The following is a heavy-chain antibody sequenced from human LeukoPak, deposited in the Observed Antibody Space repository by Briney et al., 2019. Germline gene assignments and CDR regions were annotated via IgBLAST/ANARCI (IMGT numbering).Heavy chain of an antibody. J-gene: IGHJ5*02. Sequence: KPSQTLSLTCAISGDSVSSNSAAWNWIRQSPSRGLEWLGRTYYRSEWYNDYAVSVKSRITINPDTSKNQFSLQLNSVTPEDTAVYYCARGGSGSYLPAYNWFDPWGQGTLVTVSS. V-gene: IGHV6-1*01. D-gene: IGHD1-26*01. CDR2: TYYRSEWYN. CDR1: GDSVSSNSAA. CDR3: ARGGSGSYLPAYNWFDP.